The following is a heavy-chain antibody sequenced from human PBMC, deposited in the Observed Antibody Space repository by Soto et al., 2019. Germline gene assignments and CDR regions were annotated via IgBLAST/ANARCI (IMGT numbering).Heavy chain of an antibody. V-gene: IGHV3-30-3*01. J-gene: IGHJ4*02. Sequence: GGSLRLSCAASGFTFSSHAMHWVRQAPGKGLEWVAVISYDGSNKHYADSVKGRFTISRDNSENTLYLQMNSLRPEDTAVYYCARQDSYESSGYLDYWGQGTLVTVSS. D-gene: IGHD3-22*01. CDR3: ARQDSYESSGYLDY. CDR2: ISYDGSNK. CDR1: GFTFSSHA.